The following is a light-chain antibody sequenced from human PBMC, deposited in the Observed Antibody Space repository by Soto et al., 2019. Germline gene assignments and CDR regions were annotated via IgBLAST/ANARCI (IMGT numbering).Light chain of an antibody. CDR3: QQYGSSPPLT. J-gene: IGKJ4*01. CDR1: QTVRNNY. CDR2: DAS. V-gene: IGKV3-20*01. Sequence: EILLSQSPGTLSLSPGERATLSCSASQTVRNNYLAWYQQKPGQAPRLLIYDASSRATGIPDRFSGSGPGTDFTLTISRLEPEDFAVYYCQQYGSSPPLTFGGGSKVDIK.